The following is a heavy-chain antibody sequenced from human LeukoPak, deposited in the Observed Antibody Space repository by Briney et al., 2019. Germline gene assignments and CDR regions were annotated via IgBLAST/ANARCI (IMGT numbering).Heavy chain of an antibody. CDR2: IYISGST. CDR1: GGSISSYY. Sequence: SETLSLTCTVSGGSISSYYWSWIRQPAGKGLEWIGRIYISGSTNYNPSLKSRVTMSVDTSKNQFSLKLSSVTAADTAVYYCASMVVATSAIDYWGQGTLVTVSS. V-gene: IGHV4-4*07. D-gene: IGHD5-12*01. J-gene: IGHJ4*02. CDR3: ASMVVATSAIDY.